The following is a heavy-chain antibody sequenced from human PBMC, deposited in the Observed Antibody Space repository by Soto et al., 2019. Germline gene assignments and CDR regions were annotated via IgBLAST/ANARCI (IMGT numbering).Heavy chain of an antibody. D-gene: IGHD3-22*01. V-gene: IGHV3-21*01. CDR3: AREDGNYYDSSGYHAFDI. CDR1: GFTFSSYS. J-gene: IGHJ3*02. Sequence: PGGSLRLSCAASGFTFSSYSMNWVRQAPGKGLEWVSSISSSSSYIYYADSVKGRFTISRDNAKNSLYLQMNSLRAEDTAVYYCAREDGNYYDSSGYHAFDIWGQGTMVTVSS. CDR2: ISSSSSYI.